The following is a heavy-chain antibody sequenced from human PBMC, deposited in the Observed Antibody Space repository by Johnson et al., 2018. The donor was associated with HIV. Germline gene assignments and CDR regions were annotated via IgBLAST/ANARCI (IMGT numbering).Heavy chain of an antibody. CDR2: ISSSGSTI. Sequence: VQLVESGGGVVQPGRSLRLSCAASGFTFSSYGMHWVRQAPGKGLEWVSYISSSGSTIYYADSVKGRFTISRDNSKNTLYRQMNSLRAEDTAVYYCARDQFIVVVMGDAFDIWGQGTMVTVSS. J-gene: IGHJ3*02. V-gene: IGHV3-48*01. D-gene: IGHD2-21*01. CDR1: GFTFSSYG. CDR3: ARDQFIVVVMGDAFDI.